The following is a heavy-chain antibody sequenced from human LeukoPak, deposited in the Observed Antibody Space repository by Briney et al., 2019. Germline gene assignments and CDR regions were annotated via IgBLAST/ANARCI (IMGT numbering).Heavy chain of an antibody. V-gene: IGHV4-59*01. J-gene: IGHJ5*02. D-gene: IGHD6-13*01. Sequence: SETLSLTCTVSGGSISSYYWSWVRQPPGKGLDVLGYIYYSGSTNYNPSLKSRVTISVDTSKNQSSLKLSSVTAADTAVYYCARQAYSSNLGWFDPWGQGTLVTVSS. CDR1: GGSISSYY. CDR2: IYYSGST. CDR3: ARQAYSSNLGWFDP.